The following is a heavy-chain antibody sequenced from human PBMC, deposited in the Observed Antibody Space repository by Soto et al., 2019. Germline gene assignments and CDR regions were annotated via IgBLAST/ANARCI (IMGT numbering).Heavy chain of an antibody. D-gene: IGHD2-2*01. CDR3: ASIVVPAAPFDY. CDR2: IYYSGST. J-gene: IGHJ4*02. CDR1: GGSISSSSYY. V-gene: IGHV4-39*07. Sequence: SETLSLTCTVSGGSISSSSYYWGWIRQPPGKGLEWIGSIYYSGSTYYNPSLKSRVTISVDTSKNQFSLKLSSVTAADTAVYYCASIVVPAAPFDYWGQGTLVTVS.